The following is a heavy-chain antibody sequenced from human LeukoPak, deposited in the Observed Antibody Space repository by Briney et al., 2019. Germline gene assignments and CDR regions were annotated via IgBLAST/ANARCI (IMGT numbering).Heavy chain of an antibody. V-gene: IGHV4-28*03. CDR3: ARGSNWSLDP. CDR1: GYSISSSNW. Sequence: PSETLSLTCAVSGYSISSSNWWGWIRQPPGKGLEWIGYIYYSGRTYYNPSLKSRVTMSVDTSKNQFSPKLSSVTAVDTAVYYCARGSNWSLDPWGQGTLVTISS. CDR2: IYYSGRT. J-gene: IGHJ5*02. D-gene: IGHD6-13*01.